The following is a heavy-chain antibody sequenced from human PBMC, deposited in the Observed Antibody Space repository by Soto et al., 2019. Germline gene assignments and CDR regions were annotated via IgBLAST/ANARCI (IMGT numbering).Heavy chain of an antibody. J-gene: IGHJ3*02. D-gene: IGHD3-22*01. Sequence: AASVKVSCKASGYTFTSYDINWVRQATGQGLEWMGWMNPNSGNTAYAQKFQGRVTMTRNTSTSTAYMELSSLRSEDTAVYYCAAVNYYDSSGYYPAFDIWGQGTMVTVSS. CDR2: MNPNSGNT. V-gene: IGHV1-8*01. CDR1: GYTFTSYD. CDR3: AAVNYYDSSGYYPAFDI.